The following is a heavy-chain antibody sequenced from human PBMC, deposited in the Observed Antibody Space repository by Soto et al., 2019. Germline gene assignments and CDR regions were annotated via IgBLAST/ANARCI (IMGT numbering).Heavy chain of an antibody. Sequence: QLQLQESGPGLVKPSETLSLTCTVSGGSISSSSYYWGWIRQPPGKGLEWIGSIYYSGSTYYNPSLKSRVTISVDTSKNQFSLKLSSVTAADTAVYYCARHLGVDIVAKNLRYYFDYWGQGTLVTVSS. D-gene: IGHD5-12*01. CDR1: GGSISSSSYY. J-gene: IGHJ4*02. CDR2: IYYSGST. CDR3: ARHLGVDIVAKNLRYYFDY. V-gene: IGHV4-39*01.